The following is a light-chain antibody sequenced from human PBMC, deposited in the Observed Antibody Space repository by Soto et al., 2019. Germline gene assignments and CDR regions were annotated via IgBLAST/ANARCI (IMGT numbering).Light chain of an antibody. Sequence: DIEVTQSPPSLSASVGDRVTVTCQASQDSNTFLNWFQQRPGEAPKLLIYATSNLEPGVPSRFSGWQSGTDFFWASSSLRPEDIVIYYSKQSDTLPDFTFGPGTK. CDR1: QDSNTF. J-gene: IGKJ3*01. V-gene: IGKV1-33*01. CDR3: KQSDTLPDFT. CDR2: ATS.